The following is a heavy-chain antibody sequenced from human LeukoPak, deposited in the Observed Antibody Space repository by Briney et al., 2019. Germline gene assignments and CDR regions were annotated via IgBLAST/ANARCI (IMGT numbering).Heavy chain of an antibody. Sequence: GGSLRLSCAASGFTFSGSAMHWVRQASGKGLEWVGRIRSKANSYATAYAASVKGRFTISRDESKNTAYLQMNSLKTEDTAVYYCARRATDDSSGCYSTWGQGTLVTVSS. CDR2: IRSKANSYAT. J-gene: IGHJ5*02. V-gene: IGHV3-73*01. D-gene: IGHD3-22*01. CDR1: GFTFSGSA. CDR3: ARRATDDSSGCYST.